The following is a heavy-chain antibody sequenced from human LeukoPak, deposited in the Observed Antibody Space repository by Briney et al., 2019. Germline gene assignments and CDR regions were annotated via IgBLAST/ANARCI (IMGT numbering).Heavy chain of an antibody. J-gene: IGHJ3*02. CDR1: GGSISIHY. CDR2: NYYSGST. V-gene: IGHV4-59*11. D-gene: IGHD2-2*01. Sequence: SETLSLICTVSGGSISIHYGSWIRQPPGEGREWIGYNYYSGSTNYNPPLKRRVTISVDTSKNQFSLQLSSVTAADTAVYYCARDVVGDIVVVPATDAFDIWGQGTMVTVSS. CDR3: ARDVVGDIVVVPATDAFDI.